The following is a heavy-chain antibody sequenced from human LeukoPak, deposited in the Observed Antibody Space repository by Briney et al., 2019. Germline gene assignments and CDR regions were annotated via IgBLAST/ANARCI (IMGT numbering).Heavy chain of an antibody. Sequence: GASVKVSCKASGYTFTAYYMHWVRQAPGQGLEWLGWINPNSGGTNYAQKFQGRVTLTRDTSISTVYMELSSLRSDDTAVYYCARDVGEYCSSTNCYASHYWGQGTLVTVSS. J-gene: IGHJ4*02. D-gene: IGHD2-2*01. V-gene: IGHV1-2*02. CDR1: GYTFTAYY. CDR2: INPNSGGT. CDR3: ARDVGEYCSSTNCYASHY.